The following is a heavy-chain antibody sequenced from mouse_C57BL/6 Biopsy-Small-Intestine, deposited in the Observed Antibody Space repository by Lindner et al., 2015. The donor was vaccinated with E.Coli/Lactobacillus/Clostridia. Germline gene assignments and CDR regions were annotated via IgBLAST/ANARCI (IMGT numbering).Heavy chain of an antibody. CDR1: GYTFTEYT. D-gene: IGHD2-5*01. Sequence: VQLQESGAELVKPGASVKLSCKASGYTFTEYTIHWVKQRSGQGLEWIGWFYPGSGSIKYNEKFKDKATLTADKSSNTVYMELSRLTSEDSAVYFCARHGSRYYSNYGYFDVWGTGTTVTVSS. V-gene: IGHV1-62-2*01. CDR3: ARHGSRYYSNYGYFDV. J-gene: IGHJ1*03. CDR2: FYPGSGSI.